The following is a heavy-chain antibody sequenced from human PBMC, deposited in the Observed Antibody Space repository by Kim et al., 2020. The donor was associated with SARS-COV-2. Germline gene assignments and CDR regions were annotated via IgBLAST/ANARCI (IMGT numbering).Heavy chain of an antibody. Sequence: KYSQKFQGRVTITRDTSARTAYMELSSLRSEDTAVYYCASSLAVAGTLYYWGQGTLVTVSS. V-gene: IGHV1-3*01. CDR3: ASSLAVAGTLYY. D-gene: IGHD6-19*01. J-gene: IGHJ4*02.